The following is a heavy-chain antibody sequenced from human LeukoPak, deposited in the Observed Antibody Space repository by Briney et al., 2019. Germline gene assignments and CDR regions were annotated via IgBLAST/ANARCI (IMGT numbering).Heavy chain of an antibody. CDR1: GYTFTGYY. V-gene: IGHV1-8*02. D-gene: IGHD5-18*01. CDR2: MNPNSGNT. Sequence: ASVKVSCKASGYTFTGYYMHWVRQAPGQGLEWMGWMNPNSGNTGYAQKFQGRVTMTEDTSTDTAYMELSSLRSEDTAVYYCATDWPRGYSYGLGYWGQGTLVTVSS. J-gene: IGHJ4*02. CDR3: ATDWPRGYSYGLGY.